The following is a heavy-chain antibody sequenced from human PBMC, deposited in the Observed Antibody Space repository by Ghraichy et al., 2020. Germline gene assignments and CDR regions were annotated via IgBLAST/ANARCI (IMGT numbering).Heavy chain of an antibody. J-gene: IGHJ4*02. CDR3: ARRLRYSGYETDY. CDR2: INHSGST. V-gene: IGHV4-34*01. D-gene: IGHD5-12*01. CDR1: GGSFSGYY. Sequence: SQTLSLTCAVYGGSFSGYYWSWIRQPPGKGLEWIGEINHSGSTNYNPSLKSRVTISVDTSKNQFSLKLSSVTAADTAVYYCARRLRYSGYETDYWGQGTLVTVSS.